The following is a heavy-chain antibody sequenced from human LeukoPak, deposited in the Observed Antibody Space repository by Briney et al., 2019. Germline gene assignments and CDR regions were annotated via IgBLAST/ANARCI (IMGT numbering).Heavy chain of an antibody. CDR2: INHSGST. D-gene: IGHD6-19*01. CDR3: AREGYSSGLDY. Sequence: ASETLSLTCAVYGGSFSGYYWSWIRQPPGKGLEWIGEINHSGSTNYNPSLKSRVTISVDTSKNQFSLKLSSVTAADTAVYYCAREGYSSGLDYWGQGTLVTVSS. J-gene: IGHJ4*02. V-gene: IGHV4-34*01. CDR1: GGSFSGYY.